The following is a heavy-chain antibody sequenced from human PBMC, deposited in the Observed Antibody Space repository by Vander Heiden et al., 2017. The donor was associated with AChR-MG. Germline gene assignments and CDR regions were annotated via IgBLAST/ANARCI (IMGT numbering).Heavy chain of an antibody. V-gene: IGHV3-48*02. CDR3: ARDNYYDSSGNFWIDY. CDR2: ISSSSSTI. D-gene: IGHD3-22*01. CDR1: GFTFSSNS. Sequence: EVQLVESGGGLVQPGGSLRLSCAASGFTFSSNSMNWVRQAPGKGLEWVSYISSSSSTIYYADSVKGRFTISRDNAKNSLYLQMNSLRDEDTAVYYCARDNYYDSSGNFWIDYWGQGTLVTVSS. J-gene: IGHJ4*02.